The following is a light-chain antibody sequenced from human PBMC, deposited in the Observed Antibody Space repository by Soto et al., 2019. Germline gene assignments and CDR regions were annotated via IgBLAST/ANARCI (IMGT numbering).Light chain of an antibody. Sequence: QSALTQPRSVSGSPGQSVTISCTGTSSDVGGYNYVSWYQQHPGKAPKLMIYDVSKRPSGVPDRFSGSKSGNTASLTISGLQAEDYADYYCCSYAGSYTPVVFGGGTKLTVL. V-gene: IGLV2-11*01. CDR1: SSDVGGYNY. J-gene: IGLJ2*01. CDR2: DVS. CDR3: CSYAGSYTPVV.